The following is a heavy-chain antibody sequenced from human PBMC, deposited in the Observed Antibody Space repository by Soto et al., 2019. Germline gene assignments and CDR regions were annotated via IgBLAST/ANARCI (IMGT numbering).Heavy chain of an antibody. CDR2: ISYDDVNK. J-gene: IGHJ4*02. Sequence: TGGSLRLSCAASAFSFSTCGMHWVRQAPGKGLEWVAVISYDDVNKFYADSVKGRFTISRDNSKNMLYLQMNSLRTEDTAVYYCAKDPGGVQLWDFFDYWGQGTLVTVSS. V-gene: IGHV3-30*18. CDR1: AFSFSTCG. CDR3: AKDPGGVQLWDFFDY. D-gene: IGHD5-18*01.